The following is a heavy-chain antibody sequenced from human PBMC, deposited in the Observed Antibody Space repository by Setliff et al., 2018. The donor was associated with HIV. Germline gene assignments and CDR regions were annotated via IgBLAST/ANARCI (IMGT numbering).Heavy chain of an antibody. J-gene: IGHJ4*02. D-gene: IGHD1-26*01. Sequence: PGGSLRLSCAASGFSFSSHSMSWVRQAPGKGLEWVASISNSGESKYYADSMKGRFTISRDNSENTLYLKMNSLRDDDTAVYYCARDRGGNSGGFYDPPLDVWGLGTLVTVSS. CDR2: ISNSGESK. CDR1: GFSFSSHS. V-gene: IGHV3-23*01. CDR3: ARDRGGNSGGFYDPPLDV.